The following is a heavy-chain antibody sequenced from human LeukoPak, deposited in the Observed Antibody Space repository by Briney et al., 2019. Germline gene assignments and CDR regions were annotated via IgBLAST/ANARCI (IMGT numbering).Heavy chain of an antibody. D-gene: IGHD3-3*01. J-gene: IGHJ4*02. CDR1: GFIFGNYG. CDR3: ATGGGLEWTSAVY. Sequence: GGSLRLSCAASGFIFGNYGMTWVREAPGKGLEWVSHISTNGDRAYSAESVKGRFTISRENSRKTPYLPMASLTVDDTDVYYCATGGGLEWTSAVYWGQGALVTVCS. CDR2: ISTNGDRA. V-gene: IGHV3-23*01.